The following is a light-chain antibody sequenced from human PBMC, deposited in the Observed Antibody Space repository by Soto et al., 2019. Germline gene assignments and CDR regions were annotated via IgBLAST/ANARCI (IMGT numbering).Light chain of an antibody. CDR2: EVS. V-gene: IGLV2-23*02. J-gene: IGLJ1*01. CDR1: SSDVGSYNL. Sequence: QSVLTQPASVSGSPGQSITISCTGTSSDVGSYNLVSWYQQHPGKAPKLMIYEVSKRPSGVSNRFSGSKSGNTASLTISELQAEDEADYHCCSSAGSSTPYVFGTGTKVTVL. CDR3: CSSAGSSTPYV.